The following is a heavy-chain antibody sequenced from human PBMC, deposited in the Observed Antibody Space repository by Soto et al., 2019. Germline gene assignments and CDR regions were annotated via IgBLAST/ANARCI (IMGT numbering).Heavy chain of an antibody. D-gene: IGHD1-1*01. CDR1: GVSISSGGYY. CDR3: ARDGGRQQLECRGWFDS. V-gene: IGHV4-31*03. Sequence: QVQLHESGPGLVKPSQTLSLTCTVSGVSISSGGYYWAWIRQHPGKGLEWIGYISYSGNTWYNPSLESRLTISREPSKNQFSLNLSSMTAADTAVYYCARDGGRQQLECRGWFDSWGQGSLGTVSS. CDR2: ISYSGNT. J-gene: IGHJ5*01.